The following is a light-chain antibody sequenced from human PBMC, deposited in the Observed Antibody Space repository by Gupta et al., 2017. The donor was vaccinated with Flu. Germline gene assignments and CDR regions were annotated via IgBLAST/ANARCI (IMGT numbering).Light chain of an antibody. Sequence: QSVLTQPPSVSGAPGQRVTFSCTGSSSNIGAGYDVHWYQHLPGTAPNLLIYDNNNRPSGVPDRFSGSKSGTSASLAITGLQAEEEADYYCQSYDSSLSAYYVFGTGTKVTVL. V-gene: IGLV1-40*01. J-gene: IGLJ1*01. CDR2: DNN. CDR1: SSNIGAGYD. CDR3: QSYDSSLSAYYV.